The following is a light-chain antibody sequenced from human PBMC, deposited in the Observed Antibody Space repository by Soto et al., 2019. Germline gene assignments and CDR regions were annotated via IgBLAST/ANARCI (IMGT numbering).Light chain of an antibody. CDR3: QQYKSYSWT. CDR2: DAS. CDR1: QSINIW. V-gene: IGKV1-5*01. Sequence: DIQMTQSPSALSASVGDRVTITCRASQSINIWLAWYQQKPGKDPKVLIYDASSLKSGVPSRFSGSGSGTEFTLTISSLQPDDFATYYCQQYKSYSWTFGQGTKVDIK. J-gene: IGKJ1*01.